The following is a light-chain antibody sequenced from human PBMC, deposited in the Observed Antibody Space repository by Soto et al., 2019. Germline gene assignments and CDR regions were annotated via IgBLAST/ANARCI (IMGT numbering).Light chain of an antibody. CDR1: QSMSSY. CDR3: QQSYSTPT. Sequence: DIQMTQSPSSLSASVGDRVTITCRASQSMSSYLNWYQQKPGKAPKLLIYAASSLQSGVPSRFSGSGSGTDFTLTNSSLQPEDFATYYCQQSYSTPTFGQGTKVEIK. J-gene: IGKJ1*01. CDR2: AAS. V-gene: IGKV1-39*01.